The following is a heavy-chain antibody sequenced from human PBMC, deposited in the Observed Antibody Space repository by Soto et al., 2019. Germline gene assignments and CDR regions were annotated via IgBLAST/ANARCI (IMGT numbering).Heavy chain of an antibody. CDR2: IYWDDDK. D-gene: IGHD1-1*01. J-gene: IGHJ4*02. CDR3: ARDRTGTTEFDY. CDR1: GFSLSTSGVG. V-gene: IGHV2-5*02. Sequence: SGPTLVNPTQTLTLTCTFSGFSLSTSGVGVGWIRQPPGKALEWLALIYWDDDKRYSPSLKSRLTITKDTSKNQVVLTMTNMDPVDTARYYCARDRTGTTEFDYWGQGTLVTVSS.